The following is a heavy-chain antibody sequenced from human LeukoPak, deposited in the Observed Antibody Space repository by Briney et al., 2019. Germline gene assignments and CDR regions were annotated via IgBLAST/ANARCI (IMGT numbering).Heavy chain of an antibody. Sequence: GGSLRLSCAASGFTFSNYEFNWVRQAPGKGLEWVSYISSSGRNIYYADSVKGRFTISRDNAKSSLYLQMNSLRAEDTAVYYRARDLVQLWSKDYWGQGTLVTVSS. CDR2: ISSSGRNI. D-gene: IGHD5-18*01. J-gene: IGHJ4*02. CDR1: GFTFSNYE. V-gene: IGHV3-48*03. CDR3: ARDLVQLWSKDY.